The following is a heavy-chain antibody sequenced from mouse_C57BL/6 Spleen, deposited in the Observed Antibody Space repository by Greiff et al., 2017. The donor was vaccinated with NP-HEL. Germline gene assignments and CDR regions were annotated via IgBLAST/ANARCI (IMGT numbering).Heavy chain of an antibody. J-gene: IGHJ2*01. V-gene: IGHV5-17*01. CDR2: ISSGSSTI. CDR3: ARAGGYYPFDY. Sequence: EVKLMESGGGLVKPGGSLKLSCAASGFTFSDYGMHWVRQAPEKGLEWVAYISSGSSTIYYADTVKGRFTISRDNAKNTLFLQMTSLRSEDTAMYYCARAGGYYPFDYWGKGTTLTVSS. CDR1: GFTFSDYG. D-gene: IGHD2-3*01.